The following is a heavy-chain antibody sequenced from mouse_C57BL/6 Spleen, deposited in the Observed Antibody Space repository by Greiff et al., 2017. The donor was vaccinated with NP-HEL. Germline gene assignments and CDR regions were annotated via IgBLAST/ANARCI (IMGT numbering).Heavy chain of an antibody. CDR2: INPSSGYT. J-gene: IGHJ2*01. CDR3: ARYSSSGYVDYFDY. Sequence: QVHVKQSGAELARPGASVKMSCKASGYTFTSYTMHWVKQRPGQGLERIGYINPSSGYTKYNQKFKDKATLTADKSSSTAYMQLSSLTSEDSAVYYCARYSSSGYVDYFDYWGQGTTLTVSS. CDR1: GYTFTSYT. V-gene: IGHV1-4*01. D-gene: IGHD3-2*02.